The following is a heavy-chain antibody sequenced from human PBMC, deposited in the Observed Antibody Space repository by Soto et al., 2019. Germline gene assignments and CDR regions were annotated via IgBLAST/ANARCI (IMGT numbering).Heavy chain of an antibody. D-gene: IGHD3-16*02. Sequence: PGGSLRLSCAASGFSFSSYSMNWVRQAPGKGLEWVSYISSSSSTIYYADSVKGRFTISRDNAKNSVYLQMNSLRAEDTAVYYCARDGGYYDYVWVSYRSSYFDSWVQGTLVTGSS. V-gene: IGHV3-48*01. CDR3: ARDGGYYDYVWVSYRSSYFDS. CDR1: GFSFSSYS. J-gene: IGHJ4*02. CDR2: ISSSSSTI.